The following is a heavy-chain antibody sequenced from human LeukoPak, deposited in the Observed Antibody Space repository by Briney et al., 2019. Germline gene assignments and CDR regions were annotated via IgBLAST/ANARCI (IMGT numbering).Heavy chain of an antibody. V-gene: IGHV3-23*01. Sequence: QSGGSLRLSCAASGFTFSSYAMSWVRQAPGKGLEWVSVISGNGGRTYYADSVKGRFTISRDNSKNTLYLQMNSLRAEDTAVYYCGKVRELDTVLGRCDNWGQGTLVTVSS. CDR3: GKVRELDTVLGRCDN. D-gene: IGHD5-18*01. J-gene: IGHJ4*02. CDR2: ISGNGGRT. CDR1: GFTFSSYA.